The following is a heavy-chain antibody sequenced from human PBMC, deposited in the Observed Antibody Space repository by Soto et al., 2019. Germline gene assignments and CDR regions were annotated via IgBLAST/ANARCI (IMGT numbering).Heavy chain of an antibody. V-gene: IGHV4-59*08. CDR2: VYFNGNT. CDR1: GGYIRSYY. Sequence: SETLSLTCNGSGGYIRSYYWSWIRQPPGKGLEWFGYVYFNGNTNYNPSLKSRVTISVDTSKNQFSLNLNSVTAADTAVYYCAATTISQGSAFDVWGQGIAVTVSS. J-gene: IGHJ3*01. CDR3: AATTISQGSAFDV. D-gene: IGHD3-10*01.